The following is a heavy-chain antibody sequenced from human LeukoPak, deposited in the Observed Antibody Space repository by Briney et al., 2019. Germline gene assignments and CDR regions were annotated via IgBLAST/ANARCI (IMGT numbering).Heavy chain of an antibody. D-gene: IGHD2/OR15-2a*01. CDR2: ISGSGGST. Sequence: PGGSLRLSCVASGFIFSSYDMTWVRQGPGKGLEWVSVISGSGGSTYYADSVKGRFTISRDYSKNTLYLQMNSLRADDTAVYYCAKHRIFTREFDYWGQGTLVTVSS. CDR3: AKHRIFTREFDY. CDR1: GFIFSSYD. J-gene: IGHJ4*02. V-gene: IGHV3-23*01.